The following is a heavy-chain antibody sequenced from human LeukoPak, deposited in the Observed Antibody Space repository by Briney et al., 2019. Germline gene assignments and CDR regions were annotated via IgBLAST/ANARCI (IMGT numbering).Heavy chain of an antibody. CDR1: GFTFSNAW. Sequence: AGGSLRLSCAASGFTFSNAWMNWVRQAPGKGLEWVASINHNGNVNYYVDSVKGRFTISRDNAKNSLYLQMSNLRAEDMAVYFCARGGGLDVWGQGATVTVSS. V-gene: IGHV3-7*03. CDR3: ARGGGLDV. J-gene: IGHJ6*02. D-gene: IGHD3-16*01. CDR2: INHNGNVN.